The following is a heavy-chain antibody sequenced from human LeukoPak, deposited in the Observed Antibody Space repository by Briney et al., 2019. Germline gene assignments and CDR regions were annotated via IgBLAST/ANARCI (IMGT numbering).Heavy chain of an antibody. D-gene: IGHD1-26*01. CDR3: ARERVGATFTFDY. Sequence: KSGGSLRLSCAASGFTFTSYYMHWVRQAPGQGLEWMGIINPSGGSTSYAQKFQGRVTMTRDTSTSTVYMELSSLRSEDTAVYYCARERVGATFTFDYWGQGTLVTVSS. CDR1: GFTFTSYY. CDR2: INPSGGST. V-gene: IGHV1-46*01. J-gene: IGHJ4*02.